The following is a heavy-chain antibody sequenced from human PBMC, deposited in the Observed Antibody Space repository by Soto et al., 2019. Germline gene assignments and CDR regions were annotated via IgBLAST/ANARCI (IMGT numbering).Heavy chain of an antibody. J-gene: IGHJ6*02. Sequence: GESLKSSCKGSGYSFTSYWISWVRQMPGKGLEWMGRIDPSDSYTNYSPSFQGHVTISADKSISTAYLQWSSLKASDNAMYYCASQYRSSYYYYGMDVWGQGTTVTVSS. CDR3: ASQYRSSYYYYGMDV. CDR1: GYSFTSYW. CDR2: IDPSDSYT. D-gene: IGHD6-6*01. V-gene: IGHV5-10-1*01.